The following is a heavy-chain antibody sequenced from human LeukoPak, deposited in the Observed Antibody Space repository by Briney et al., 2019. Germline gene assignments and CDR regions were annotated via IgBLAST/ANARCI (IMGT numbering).Heavy chain of an antibody. CDR1: AGSIINYC. Sequence: SETLSLTCTVSAGSIINYCWSWIRQPPGKGLEWIGNIYYSGSTNYNPSLKSRVTISVDTSKNHFSLKLTSVTAADTAVYYCARRGSSGWYADFDYWGHGTLVTVSS. V-gene: IGHV4-59*08. CDR3: ARRGSSGWYADFDY. CDR2: IYYSGST. D-gene: IGHD6-19*01. J-gene: IGHJ4*01.